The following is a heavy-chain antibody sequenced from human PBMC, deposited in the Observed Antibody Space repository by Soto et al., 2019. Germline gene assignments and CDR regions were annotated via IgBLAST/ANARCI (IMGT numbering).Heavy chain of an antibody. Sequence: GGSLRLSCAASGFTFSSYAMSWVRQAPGKGLEWVSAISGSGGSTYYADSVKGRFTISRDNSKNTLYLQMNSLRAEDTAVYYCAKDLAYYDSSGRQAGYWGQGTLVTVSS. CDR1: GFTFSSYA. V-gene: IGHV3-23*01. D-gene: IGHD3-22*01. CDR2: ISGSGGST. J-gene: IGHJ4*02. CDR3: AKDLAYYDSSGRQAGY.